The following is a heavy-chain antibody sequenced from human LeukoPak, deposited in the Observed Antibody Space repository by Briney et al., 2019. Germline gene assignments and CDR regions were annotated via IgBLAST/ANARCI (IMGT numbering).Heavy chain of an antibody. CDR2: IKYNGST. D-gene: IGHD5-12*01. V-gene: IGHV4-34*01. Sequence: PGGSLRLFCEASGLTLSSYSMNWARQPPGEGLEWLREIKYNGSTNHNPSLKSRVTIPGNTPKKQFSLKLSSGAAAEPAVFSLARSGKWVHLRSFLYWGQGSLVTV. J-gene: IGHJ4*02. CDR3: ARSGKWVHLRSFLY. CDR1: GLTLSSYS.